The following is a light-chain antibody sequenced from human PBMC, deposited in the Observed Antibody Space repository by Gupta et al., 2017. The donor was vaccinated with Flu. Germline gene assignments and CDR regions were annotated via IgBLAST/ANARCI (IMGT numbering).Light chain of an antibody. J-gene: IGLJ2*01. V-gene: IGLV3-25*02. Sequence: SAHLTQPPSVSVAPGQTARITCSGDALTKQVGSWYQQKTGQAPVLVIYKENERPPGIPESFSGSTSGTTVTLTTSGVKAEEEADYYCQAADSSDTDVVFGGGTKRTVL. CDR1: ALTKQV. CDR2: KEN. CDR3: QAADSSDTDVV.